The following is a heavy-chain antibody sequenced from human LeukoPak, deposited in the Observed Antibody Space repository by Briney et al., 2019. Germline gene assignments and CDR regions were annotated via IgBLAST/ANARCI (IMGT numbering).Heavy chain of an antibody. Sequence: GGSLRLSCAASGLTFSDYSINWVRQAPGKGLEWVSSINPTSTSIYYADAVKGRFTISRDNARSSLYLQMNSLRAEDTAVYYCAKGDSSGYYYHGHFQHWGQGTLVTVSS. CDR1: GLTFSDYS. CDR2: INPTSTSI. V-gene: IGHV3-21*01. J-gene: IGHJ1*01. D-gene: IGHD3-22*01. CDR3: AKGDSSGYYYHGHFQH.